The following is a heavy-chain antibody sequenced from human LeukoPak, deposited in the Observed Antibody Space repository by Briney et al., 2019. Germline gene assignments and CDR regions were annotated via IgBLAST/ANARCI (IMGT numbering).Heavy chain of an antibody. V-gene: IGHV4-59*01. D-gene: IGHD5-12*01. J-gene: IGHJ3*02. Sequence: SETLSLTCTVSGGSIRSYYWSWLRQPPGKGLEWIGYIWDTEITDYNPSLKSRVTISLDTSKNHFSLKLRSVTAADTALYFCARGLVLATDDAFDIWGQGTLVTVSS. CDR3: ARGLVLATDDAFDI. CDR1: GGSIRSYY. CDR2: IWDTEIT.